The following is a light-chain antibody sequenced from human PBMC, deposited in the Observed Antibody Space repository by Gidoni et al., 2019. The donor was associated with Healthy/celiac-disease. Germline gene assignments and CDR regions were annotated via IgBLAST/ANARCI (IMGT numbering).Light chain of an antibody. V-gene: IGKV2-28*01. J-gene: IGKJ1*01. Sequence: DIVMTQSPLSLPATPGAPASISCRSSQSLLHSNGYNYLDWYLQKPGQSPQLLIYLGSNRASGVPDRFSGSGSGTDFTLKISRVEAEDVGVYYCMQALQTPWTFGQGTKVEIK. CDR2: LGS. CDR3: MQALQTPWT. CDR1: QSLLHSNGYNY.